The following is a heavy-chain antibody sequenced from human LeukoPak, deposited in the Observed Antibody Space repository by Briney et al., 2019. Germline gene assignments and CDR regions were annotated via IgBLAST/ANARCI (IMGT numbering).Heavy chain of an antibody. D-gene: IGHD3-10*01. CDR2: ISAYNGNT. CDR1: GGTFSSYA. CDR3: ARVRRYYYGSGSYNMDV. Sequence: ASVKVSCKASGGTFSSYAISWVRQAPGQGLEWMGWISAYNGNTNYAQKLQGRVTMTTDTSTSTAYMELRSLRSDDTAVYYCARVRRYYYGSGSYNMDVWGKGTTVTVSS. J-gene: IGHJ6*03. V-gene: IGHV1-18*01.